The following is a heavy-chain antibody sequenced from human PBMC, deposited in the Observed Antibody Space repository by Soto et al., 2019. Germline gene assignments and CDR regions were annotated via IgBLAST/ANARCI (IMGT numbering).Heavy chain of an antibody. Sequence: GGSLRLSCVASGFTFSIYGMHWVRQAPGKGLEWVAVISNDGNRRYYADSVKGRFTISRDNSKDTLYLQMNSLRAEDTAMYYCAKDIYAAYATADRWGQGTLVTVSS. CDR2: ISNDGNRR. V-gene: IGHV3-30*18. D-gene: IGHD2-2*01. CDR3: AKDIYAAYATADR. J-gene: IGHJ5*02. CDR1: GFTFSIYG.